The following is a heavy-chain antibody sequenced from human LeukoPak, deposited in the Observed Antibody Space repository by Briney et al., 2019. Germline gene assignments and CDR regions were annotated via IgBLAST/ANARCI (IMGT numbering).Heavy chain of an antibody. V-gene: IGHV1-2*02. Sequence: ASVKVSCKASGYTFTGHYMNWVRQAPGQGFEWMGWINPNSGDTDYAQKFQGRVSMTRDTSISTAYMELRRLRSDDTAVYYCVRSCTTTSCFGSSSVWGQGTLVTVSS. CDR3: VRSCTTTSCFGSSSV. CDR1: GYTFTGHY. CDR2: INPNSGDT. J-gene: IGHJ4*02. D-gene: IGHD2-2*01.